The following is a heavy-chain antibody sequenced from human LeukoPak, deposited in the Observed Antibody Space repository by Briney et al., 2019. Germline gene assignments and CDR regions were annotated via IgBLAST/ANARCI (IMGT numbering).Heavy chain of an antibody. CDR3: ARNSPERGYSYGPLDNYFDY. CDR2: IKQDGSEE. D-gene: IGHD5-18*01. V-gene: IGHV3-7*01. Sequence: GGSLRLSCAASGFTFSSYEMTWVRQAPGKGLEWVANIKQDGSEEYHVDSVKGRFTISRDNAKNSLYLQMNSLRAEDTAVYYCARNSPERGYSYGPLDNYFDYWGQGTLVTISS. J-gene: IGHJ4*02. CDR1: GFTFSSYE.